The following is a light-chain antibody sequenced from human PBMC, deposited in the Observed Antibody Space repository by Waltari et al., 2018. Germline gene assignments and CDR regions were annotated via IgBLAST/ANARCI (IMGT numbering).Light chain of an antibody. Sequence: DIQMTQSPSTLSASVGDRVTISCRASQSISSWLAWYQQKTRKAPKLLCYKASSLESGVPSMFSSGASTTEFTPTISSLHPDYFATYYCQHYNSLWTFGQGTKVEIK. J-gene: IGKJ1*01. CDR3: QHYNSLWT. V-gene: IGKV1-5*03. CDR1: QSISSW. CDR2: KAS.